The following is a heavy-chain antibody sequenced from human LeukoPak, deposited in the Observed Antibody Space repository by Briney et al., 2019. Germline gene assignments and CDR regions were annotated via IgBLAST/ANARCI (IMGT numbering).Heavy chain of an antibody. Sequence: RASVKVSCKASGGTFSSYAISWVRQAPGQGLEWMGGIIPIFGTANYAQKFQGRVTITADESTSTACMELSSLRSEDTAVYYCARGHQTYYDMFPTYNWFDPWGQGTLVTVSS. CDR1: GGTFSSYA. CDR2: IIPIFGTA. J-gene: IGHJ5*02. CDR3: ARGHQTYYDMFPTYNWFDP. V-gene: IGHV1-69*13. D-gene: IGHD3-9*01.